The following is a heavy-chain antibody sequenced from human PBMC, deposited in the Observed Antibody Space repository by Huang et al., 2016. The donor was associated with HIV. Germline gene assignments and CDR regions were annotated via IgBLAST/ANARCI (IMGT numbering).Heavy chain of an antibody. J-gene: IGHJ6*02. CDR3: ARRSYYWSGFDYYGMDV. Sequence: EVQLVESGGGLVKPGRSLRLSCTASGFSLGDYAISWFRQAPGKGMEWVGYKRSKAYGRTTEYGAAGQGGCTISRDDSKNSAYLQMNSLETEDTAVYYCARRSYYWSGFDYYGMDVWGQGTTVTVSS. CDR1: GFSLGDYA. D-gene: IGHD3-3*01. CDR2: KRSKAYGRTT. V-gene: IGHV3-49*05.